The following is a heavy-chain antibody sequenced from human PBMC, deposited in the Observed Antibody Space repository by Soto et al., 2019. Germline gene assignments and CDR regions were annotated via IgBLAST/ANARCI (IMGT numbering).Heavy chain of an antibody. CDR1: GGSISSYY. V-gene: IGHV4-59*08. CDR3: ARHYGDYHGNNWFDP. D-gene: IGHD4-17*01. Sequence: PSETLSLTCTVSGGSISSYYWSWIRQPPGKGLEWIGYIYYSGSTNYNPSLKSRVTISVVTSKNQFSLKLSSVTAADTAVYYRARHYGDYHGNNWFDPWGQGTLVTVSS. J-gene: IGHJ5*02. CDR2: IYYSGST.